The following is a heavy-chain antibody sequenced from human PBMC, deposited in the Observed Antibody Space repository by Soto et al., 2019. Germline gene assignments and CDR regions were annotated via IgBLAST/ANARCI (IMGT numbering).Heavy chain of an antibody. CDR1: GFTFSTYA. D-gene: IGHD2-15*01. Sequence: PGGSLRLSCAASGFTFSTYAMSWVRQAPGKGLEWVSGIYGSGGGIFYADSVKGRFTISRDNSKDMLYLQMRSLRADDTAVYYCAKDRHPHSSWWYDYWGQGTLVTVSS. CDR2: IYGSGGGI. V-gene: IGHV3-23*01. J-gene: IGHJ4*02. CDR3: AKDRHPHSSWWYDY.